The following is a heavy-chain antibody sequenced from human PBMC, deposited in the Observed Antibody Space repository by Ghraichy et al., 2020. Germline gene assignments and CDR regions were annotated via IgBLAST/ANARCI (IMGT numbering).Heavy chain of an antibody. CDR2: INHSGNT. V-gene: IGHV4-34*01. CDR3: ARGSGYSNFLGP. CDR1: GGSFSGYY. D-gene: IGHD4-11*01. Sequence: SQTLSLTCAVYGGSFSGYYWSWIRQPPGKGLEWIGEINHSGNTHYNPSLKSRVTISVDTSKNQFSLKLSSVTAADTAVYYCARGSGYSNFLGPWGQGTLVTVSS. J-gene: IGHJ5*02.